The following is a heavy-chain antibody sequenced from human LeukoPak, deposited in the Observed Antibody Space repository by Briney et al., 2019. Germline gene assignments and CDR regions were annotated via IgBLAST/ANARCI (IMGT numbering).Heavy chain of an antibody. CDR2: ISSSSSTI. D-gene: IGHD3-10*01. V-gene: IGHV3-48*02. Sequence: GGSLRLSCAASGFTFSSYSMNWVRQAPGKGLEWVSHISSSSSTIYYADSVKGRFTISRDNAKNSLYLQMNSLRDEDTAVYYCAKDLNWSLVWFGGDVAFDIWGQGTMVTVSS. CDR1: GFTFSSYS. J-gene: IGHJ3*02. CDR3: AKDLNWSLVWFGGDVAFDI.